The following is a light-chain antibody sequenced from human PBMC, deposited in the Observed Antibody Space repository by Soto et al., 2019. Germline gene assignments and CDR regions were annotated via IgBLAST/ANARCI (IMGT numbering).Light chain of an antibody. V-gene: IGLV1-40*01. CDR1: SSNIGAGYD. Sequence: QSVLTQPPSVSGAPGQKVTISCTGSSSNIGAGYDVHWYQQLPGTAPKLLIYGNNNRPSGVPDRFSGSKSGTSASLAITGLQAEDEADYYCQSYDSNLSAYVFGTGTKATVL. J-gene: IGLJ1*01. CDR3: QSYDSNLSAYV. CDR2: GNN.